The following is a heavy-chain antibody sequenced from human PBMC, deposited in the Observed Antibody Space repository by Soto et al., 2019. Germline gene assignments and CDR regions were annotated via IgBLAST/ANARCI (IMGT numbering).Heavy chain of an antibody. CDR3: AGGQYYFDY. D-gene: IGHD2-15*01. J-gene: IGHJ4*02. CDR2: KSYDGSNK. V-gene: IGHV3-30*03. CDR1: GFPFSSYG. Sequence: QVQLVESGGGVVQPGRSLRLSCAASGFPFSSYGMHWVRQAPGKGLEWVAHKSYDGSNKHYTDSVKGRFTISRDNSKNMLYLQMSSLRAEDTAVYYCAGGQYYFDYCGQGTRVSVSS.